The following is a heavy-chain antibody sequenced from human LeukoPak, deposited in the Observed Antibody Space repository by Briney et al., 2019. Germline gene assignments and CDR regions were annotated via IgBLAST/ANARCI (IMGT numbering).Heavy chain of an antibody. CDR2: ISVSGGSA. Sequence: PGGSLRLSCAASGFTFSSYGMSWVRQAPGKGLEWVSTISVSGGSAYYADSVKGRFTISRDNSINTLYLQMNSLRAEDTAAYYCVKGEATLFRGVMVSWGQGTLVTVSS. D-gene: IGHD3-10*01. CDR3: VKGEATLFRGVMVS. J-gene: IGHJ5*02. V-gene: IGHV3-23*01. CDR1: GFTFSSYG.